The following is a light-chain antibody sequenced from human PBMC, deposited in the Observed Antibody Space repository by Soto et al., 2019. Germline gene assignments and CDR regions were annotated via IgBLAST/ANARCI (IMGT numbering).Light chain of an antibody. CDR3: QQYGTSPWT. V-gene: IGKV3-20*01. CDR2: IAS. J-gene: IGKJ1*01. Sequence: EIVLTQSPGTLSLFPGERATLSCRATQSVSSNYLAWYQQKPGQAPRLLIYIASSRATGIPDRFSGSGSGTDFTLTSSRLEPEEFAVYYCQQYGTSPWTFGQGTKVEIK. CDR1: QSVSSNY.